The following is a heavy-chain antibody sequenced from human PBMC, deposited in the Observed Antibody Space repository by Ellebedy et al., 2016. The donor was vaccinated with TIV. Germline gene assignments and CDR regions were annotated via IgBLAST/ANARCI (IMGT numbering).Heavy chain of an antibody. CDR3: ARSVAGSPDY. J-gene: IGHJ4*02. Sequence: GGSLRLXXEASGFTFSDYYMSWIRQAPGKGLEWVSYITSSGTYTTYADSVKGRLTISRDNAKNSLYLQMNSLRAEDTAVYYCARSVAGSPDYWGQGTLVSVSS. V-gene: IGHV3-11*03. CDR1: GFTFSDYY. CDR2: ITSSGTYT. D-gene: IGHD6-19*01.